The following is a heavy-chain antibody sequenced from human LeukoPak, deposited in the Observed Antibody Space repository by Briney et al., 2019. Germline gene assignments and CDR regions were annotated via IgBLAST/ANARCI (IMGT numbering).Heavy chain of an antibody. Sequence: GASVKVFCKASGYTFTSYDINWVRQATGQGLEWMGWMNPNSGNTGYAQKFQGRVTMTRNTSISTAYMELSSLRSEDTAVYYCARLGVHSSSWSSYYYGMDVWGQGTTVTVSS. CDR2: MNPNSGNT. V-gene: IGHV1-8*01. D-gene: IGHD6-13*01. CDR1: GYTFTSYD. CDR3: ARLGVHSSSWSSYYYGMDV. J-gene: IGHJ6*02.